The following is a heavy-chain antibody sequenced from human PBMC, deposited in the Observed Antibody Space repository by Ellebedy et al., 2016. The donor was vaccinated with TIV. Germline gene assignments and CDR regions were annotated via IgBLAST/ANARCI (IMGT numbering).Heavy chain of an antibody. J-gene: IGHJ4*02. CDR1: GDSISSDHW. CDR2: IHHNGNI. CDR3: VGNGFYSLEY. V-gene: IGHV4-4*02. D-gene: IGHD3-3*01. Sequence: SETLSLTXTISGDSISSDHWWSWVRQAPGQGLEWIGEIHHNGNIHYNPSLKGRVIMSLDKSKNEISLKMTSVTAADTAVFYCVGNGFYSLEYWGRGTLVTVSS.